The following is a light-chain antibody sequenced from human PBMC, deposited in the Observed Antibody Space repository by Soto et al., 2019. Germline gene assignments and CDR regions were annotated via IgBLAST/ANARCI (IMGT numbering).Light chain of an antibody. CDR3: QQYNDWPPRT. CDR1: QSVNSN. J-gene: IGKJ1*01. V-gene: IGKV3-15*01. CDR2: GAS. Sequence: EIVMTQSPATLSVSPGERATLSCMASQSVNSNLAWYQQKPGQAPRLLIYGASTRATAVPARFSGSGSGTEFTLTISSLQSEDFAVYYCQQYNDWPPRTFGQGTKVEIK.